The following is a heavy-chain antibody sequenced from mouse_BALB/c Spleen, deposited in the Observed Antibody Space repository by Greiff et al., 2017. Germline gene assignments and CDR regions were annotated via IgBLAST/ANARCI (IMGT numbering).Heavy chain of an antibody. J-gene: IGHJ3*01. CDR3: ARENDYEAWFAY. CDR2: IWSGGST. V-gene: IGHV2-2*02. D-gene: IGHD2-4*01. Sequence: QVTLKESGPGLVQPSQSLSITCTVSGFSLTSYGVHWVRQSPGKGLEWLGVIWSGGSTDYNAAFISRLSISKDNSKSQVFFKMNSLQANDTAIYYCARENDYEAWFAYWGQGTLVTVSA. CDR1: GFSLTSYG.